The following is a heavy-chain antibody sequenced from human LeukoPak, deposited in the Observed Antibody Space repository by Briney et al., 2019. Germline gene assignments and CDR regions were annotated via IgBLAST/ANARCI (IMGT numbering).Heavy chain of an antibody. CDR1: GGSISSYY. V-gene: IGHV4-59*01. D-gene: IGHD6-19*01. J-gene: IGHJ4*02. Sequence: SETLSLTCTVSGGSISSYYWSWIRQPPGKGLEWIGYIYYSGSTNYNPSLKSRVTISVDTSKNQFSLKLSSVTAADTAVYYCGRGEQWLVFDYWGQGTLVTVSS. CDR2: IYYSGST. CDR3: GRGEQWLVFDY.